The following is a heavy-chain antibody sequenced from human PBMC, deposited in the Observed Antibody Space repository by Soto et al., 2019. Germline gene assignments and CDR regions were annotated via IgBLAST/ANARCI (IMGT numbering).Heavy chain of an antibody. V-gene: IGHV3-53*01. CDR2: IYGGSST. D-gene: IGHD6-13*01. CDR3: TRDTAAAGVDY. Sequence: GGSLRLSCAASGFTVSSNYMSWVRQAPGKGLEWVSVIYGGSSTYQADSVKGRFTMSRDNSKNTLYLQMNSLRAEDTAVYYCTRDTAAAGVDYWGQGTLVTVSS. CDR1: GFTVSSNY. J-gene: IGHJ4*02.